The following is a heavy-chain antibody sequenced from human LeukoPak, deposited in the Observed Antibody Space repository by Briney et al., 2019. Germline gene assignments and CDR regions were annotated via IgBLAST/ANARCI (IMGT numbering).Heavy chain of an antibody. D-gene: IGHD3-22*01. J-gene: IGHJ4*02. V-gene: IGHV4-31*03. CDR1: GGSISSGGYY. Sequence: SETPSLTCTVSGGSISSGGYYWSWIRQHPGKGLEWIGYIYYSGSTYYNPSLKSRVTISVDTSKNQFSLKLSSLTAADTAVYYCVGTNYYDSSGFDYWGQGTLVTVSS. CDR2: IYYSGST. CDR3: VGTNYYDSSGFDY.